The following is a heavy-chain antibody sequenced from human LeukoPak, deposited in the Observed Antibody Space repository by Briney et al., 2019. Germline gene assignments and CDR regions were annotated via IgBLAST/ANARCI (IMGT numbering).Heavy chain of an antibody. D-gene: IGHD4-17*01. Sequence: SETLSLTCTVSRGSITSFYWSWIRQSPEKGLESIGYISYTGDTNYNPSLRSRVTISLDMSKKQFSLNLSSVTAADTAVYYCARSDYGDFYFDYWGPGTLVTVSA. CDR2: ISYTGDT. V-gene: IGHV4-59*08. CDR3: ARSDYGDFYFDY. J-gene: IGHJ4*02. CDR1: RGSITSFY.